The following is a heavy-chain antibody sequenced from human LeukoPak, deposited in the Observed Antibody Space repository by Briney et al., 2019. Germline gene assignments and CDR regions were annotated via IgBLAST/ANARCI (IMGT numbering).Heavy chain of an antibody. V-gene: IGHV1-18*01. J-gene: IGHJ6*02. CDR1: GYTFTSYG. D-gene: IGHD3-3*01. CDR2: ISAYNGNT. Sequence: ASVKVSCKASGYTFTSYGISWVRQAPGQGLEWMGWISAYNGNTNYAQKLQGRVTMTTDTSTSTAYMELRSLRSDDTAVYYCARDTETYYDFWSGPLDVWSQGTTVTVSS. CDR3: ARDTETYYDFWSGPLDV.